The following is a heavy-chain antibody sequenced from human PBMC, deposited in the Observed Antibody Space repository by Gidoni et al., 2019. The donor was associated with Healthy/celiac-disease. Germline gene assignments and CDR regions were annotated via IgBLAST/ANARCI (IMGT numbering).Heavy chain of an antibody. V-gene: IGHV3-30*18. CDR1: GFTFSSYG. D-gene: IGHD2-15*01. CDR2: ISYDGSNK. J-gene: IGHJ4*02. Sequence: QVQLVESGGGVVQPGRSLRLSCAASGFTFSSYGMHWVRQAPGKGLGWVAVISYDGSNKYYADSVKGRFTISRDNSKNTLYLQMNSLRAEDTAVYYCAKDGGRCSGGSCYSDFDYWGQGTLVTVSS. CDR3: AKDGGRCSGGSCYSDFDY.